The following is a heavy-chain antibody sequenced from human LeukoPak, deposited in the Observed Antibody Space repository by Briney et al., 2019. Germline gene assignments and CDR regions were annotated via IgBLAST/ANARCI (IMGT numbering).Heavy chain of an antibody. CDR1: GYTFTSYA. J-gene: IGHJ5*02. D-gene: IGHD4-11*01. CDR3: ARHLQFAARNWFDP. CDR2: INAGNGNT. Sequence: GASVKVSCKASGYTFTSYAMHWVRQAPGQRLEWMGWINAGNGNTKYSQKFQGRVTITRDTSASTAYMELSSLRSGDTAVYYCARHLQFAARNWFDPWGQGTLVTVSS. V-gene: IGHV1-3*01.